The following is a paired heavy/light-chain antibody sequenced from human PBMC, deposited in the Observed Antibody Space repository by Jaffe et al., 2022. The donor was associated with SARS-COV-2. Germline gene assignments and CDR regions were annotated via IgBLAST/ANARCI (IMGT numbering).Heavy chain of an antibody. CDR1: GGTFSTYS. Sequence: QVQLVQSGAEVKKPGSSAKVSCKASGGTFSTYSINWVRQAPGQGLEWMGGIIPLYGKPNYAQKFQDRVTISADESTSTAYMQLSSLRYDDTAVYYCARALREGLSSGIVDYSGMDVWGQGTTVTVSS. D-gene: IGHD3-3*01. CDR2: IIPLYGKP. J-gene: IGHJ6*02. CDR3: ARALREGLSSGIVDYSGMDV. V-gene: IGHV1-69*01.
Light chain of an antibody. J-gene: IGKJ1*01. CDR3: QQYHSFSWT. CDR2: KAS. CDR1: QNINNW. V-gene: IGKV1-5*03. Sequence: DIQMTQSPSTLSASVGDRITITCRASQNINNWLAWYQQKPGKAPKLLIYKASTLESGVPSRFSGNGSGTEFALTISSLQPDDFATYFCQQYHSFSWTFGQGTKVEIK.